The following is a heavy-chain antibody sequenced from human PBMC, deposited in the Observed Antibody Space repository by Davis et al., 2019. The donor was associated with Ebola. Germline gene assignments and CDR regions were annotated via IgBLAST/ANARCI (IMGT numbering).Heavy chain of an antibody. J-gene: IGHJ4*02. CDR3: ARWGTIMGDYFDY. V-gene: IGHV1-69*02. CDR2: IIPILGIA. Sequence: SVKVSCKASGYTFTGYYMHWVRQAPGQGLEWMGRIIPILGIANYAQKFQGRVTITADKSTSTAYMELSSLRSEDTAVYYCARWGTIMGDYFDYWGQGTLVTVSS. CDR1: GYTFTGYY. D-gene: IGHD3-16*01.